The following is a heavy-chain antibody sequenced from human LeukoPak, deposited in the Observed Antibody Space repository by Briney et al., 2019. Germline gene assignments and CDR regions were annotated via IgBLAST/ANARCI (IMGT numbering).Heavy chain of an antibody. J-gene: IGHJ5*02. V-gene: IGHV1-69*04. CDR3: ARGTEDYGGNFGWNWFDP. Sequence: ASVKVSCKASGGTFSSYAISWVRQAPGQGLEWMGRIIPILGIANYAQKFQGRVTITADKSTSTAYMELSSLRSEDTAVYYCARGTEDYGGNFGWNWFDPWGQGTLVTVSS. D-gene: IGHD4-23*01. CDR1: GGTFSSYA. CDR2: IIPILGIA.